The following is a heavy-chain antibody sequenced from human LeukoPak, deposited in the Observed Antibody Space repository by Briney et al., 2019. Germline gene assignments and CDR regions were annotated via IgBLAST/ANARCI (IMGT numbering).Heavy chain of an antibody. J-gene: IGHJ4*02. Sequence: SETLSLTCAVYGGSFSGYYWSWIRQPPGKGLEWIGRIYTSGSTNYNPSLKSRVTISVDTSKNQSSLKLSSVTAADTAVYYCARDLDYWGQGTLVTVSS. CDR3: ARDLDY. CDR1: GGSFSGYY. V-gene: IGHV4-59*10. CDR2: IYTSGST.